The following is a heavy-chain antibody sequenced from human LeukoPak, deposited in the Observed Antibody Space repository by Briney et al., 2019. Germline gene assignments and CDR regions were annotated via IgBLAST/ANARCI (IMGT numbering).Heavy chain of an antibody. CDR3: ARRAYYASSGYSPTSGYFDL. Sequence: SETLSLTCTVSGGSIFSYYWNWIRQPPGKGLEWTGYIYSNGITNYSPSLRSRGSISIATSKNQFSLRLTSVTAADTAIYYCARRAYYASSGYSPTSGYFDLWGRGTLVTVSS. J-gene: IGHJ2*01. V-gene: IGHV4-4*08. CDR1: GGSIFSYY. D-gene: IGHD3-22*01. CDR2: IYSNGIT.